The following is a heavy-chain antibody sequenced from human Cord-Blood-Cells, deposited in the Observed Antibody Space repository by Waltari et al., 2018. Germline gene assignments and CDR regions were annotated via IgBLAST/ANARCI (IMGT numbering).Heavy chain of an antibody. J-gene: IGHJ4*02. CDR1: GVTSSSYE. V-gene: IGHV3-48*03. Sequence: EVQLVESGGGLVQPGGSLRLSWAAYGVTSSSYEMNWVRQAPGKGLEWVSYISSSGSTIYYADSVKGRFTISRDNAKNSLYLQMNSLRAEDTAVYYCARDGVLLWFGELFDYWGQGTLVTVSS. CDR3: ARDGVLLWFGELFDY. D-gene: IGHD3-10*01. CDR2: ISSSGSTI.